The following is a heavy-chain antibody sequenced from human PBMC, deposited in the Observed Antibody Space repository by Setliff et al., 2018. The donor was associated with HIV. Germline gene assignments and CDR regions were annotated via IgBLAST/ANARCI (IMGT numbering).Heavy chain of an antibody. D-gene: IGHD3-3*01. J-gene: IGHJ4*02. CDR1: GGSISSYY. CDR3: ARDGFWSGYIDY. V-gene: IGHV4-4*07. CDR2: IYTSGST. Sequence: SETLSLTCTVSGGSISSYYWSWIRQPAGKGLEWIGRIYTSGSTNYNPSLKSRVTMSVDTSKNQFSLKLGSVTAADTAVYYCARDGFWSGYIDYWGQGTLVTVSS.